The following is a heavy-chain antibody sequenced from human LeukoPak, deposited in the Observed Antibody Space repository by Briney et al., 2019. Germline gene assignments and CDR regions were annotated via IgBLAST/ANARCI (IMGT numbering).Heavy chain of an antibody. V-gene: IGHV3-9*01. D-gene: IGHD2-8*01. CDR3: AKDISLMASLGSRGIDY. J-gene: IGHJ4*02. Sequence: GGSLRLSCAASGFPFSSYWMHWVRQAPGKGLEWVSGISWNSGSIGYADSVKGRFTISRDNAKNSLYLQMNSLRAEDTALYYCAKDISLMASLGSRGIDYWGQGTLVTVSS. CDR2: ISWNSGSI. CDR1: GFPFSSYW.